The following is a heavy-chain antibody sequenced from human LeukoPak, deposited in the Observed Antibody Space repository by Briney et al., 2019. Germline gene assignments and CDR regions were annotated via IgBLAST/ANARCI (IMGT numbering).Heavy chain of an antibody. J-gene: IGHJ3*02. V-gene: IGHV4-31*11. CDR2: IFYSGST. D-gene: IGHD5-12*01. CDR1: SLSISTGGYY. CDR3: ARLTGATSNDAIDI. Sequence: SQTLSLTCAVSSLSISTGGYYWSWIRQHPGKGLEWIGHIFYSGSTYYNPSLKSRVTIMVDMSNIHFSLKLTSVTAADTAVYYCARLTGATSNDAIDIWGQGTMVTVSS.